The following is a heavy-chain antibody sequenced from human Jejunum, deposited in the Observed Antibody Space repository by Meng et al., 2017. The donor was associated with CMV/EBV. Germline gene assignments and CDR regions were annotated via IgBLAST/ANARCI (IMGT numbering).Heavy chain of an antibody. Sequence: QVQLMQSGAEVKEAXASMKVXCKSSGGSVNNYAFTWGRQAPGQGLEWMGGIIAIFKTPNYAQKFQGRLTITADASTGTSYMELTSLTSEDTAVYYGARGFLNGYQTFDDWGQGPLVTVSS. CDR2: IIAIFKTP. CDR1: GGSVNNYA. D-gene: IGHD5-24*01. V-gene: IGHV1-69*12. CDR3: ARGFLNGYQTFDD. J-gene: IGHJ4*02.